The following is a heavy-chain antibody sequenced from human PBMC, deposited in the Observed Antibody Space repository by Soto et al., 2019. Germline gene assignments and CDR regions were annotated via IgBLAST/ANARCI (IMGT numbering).Heavy chain of an antibody. V-gene: IGHV4-39*01. Sequence: QLQLQESGPGLVKPSETLSLTCTVSGGSISSSSYYWGWIRQPPGKGLEWIGSIYYSGSTYYNPSLKSRVTISVDTSKNQFSLKLSSVTAADTAVYYCARHSKTTGTNAPNYWFDPWGQGTLVTVSS. J-gene: IGHJ5*02. D-gene: IGHD1-1*01. CDR1: GGSISSSSYY. CDR3: ARHSKTTGTNAPNYWFDP. CDR2: IYYSGST.